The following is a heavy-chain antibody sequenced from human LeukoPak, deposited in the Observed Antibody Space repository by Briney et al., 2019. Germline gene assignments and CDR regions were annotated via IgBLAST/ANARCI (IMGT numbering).Heavy chain of an antibody. V-gene: IGHV3-30*18. CDR3: AKDGRFLEWLLVLGGLGGKLDP. J-gene: IGHJ5*02. CDR2: ISYDGSNK. D-gene: IGHD3-3*01. Sequence: PGGSLRLSCAASGFTFSSYGMHWVRQAPGKGLEWVAVISYDGSNKYYADSVKGRFTISRDNSKTTLYLQMNSLRAEDTAVYYCAKDGRFLEWLLVLGGLGGKLDPWGQGTLVTVSS. CDR1: GFTFSSYG.